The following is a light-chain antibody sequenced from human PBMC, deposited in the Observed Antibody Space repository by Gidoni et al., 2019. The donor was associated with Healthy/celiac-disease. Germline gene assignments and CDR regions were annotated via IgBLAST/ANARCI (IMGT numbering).Light chain of an antibody. V-gene: IGLV4-69*01. J-gene: IGLJ3*02. CDR3: QTWGTGIPWV. CDR2: RNSYGSH. Sequence: QLVLTQSPSASDSLGASAKLTCTLSSGHSSYAIAWHQQQPEKGPRYLLTRNSYGSHSKGDGIPDRFSGSSSGAERYLTISSLRSEDEADYYCQTWGTGIPWVFGGGTKLTVL. CDR1: SGHSSYA.